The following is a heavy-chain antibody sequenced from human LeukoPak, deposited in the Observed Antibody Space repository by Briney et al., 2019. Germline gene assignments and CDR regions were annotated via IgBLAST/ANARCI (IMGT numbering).Heavy chain of an antibody. V-gene: IGHV3-30*18. Sequence: GGSLRLSCAASGFTFSDYGMHWVRQAPGKGLEWVAVISYDGSNKYYADSVKGRFTISRDNSKNTLYLQMNSLRAEDTAVYYCAKDPSSSWFGDYFDYWGQGTLVTVSS. CDR1: GFTFSDYG. CDR2: ISYDGSNK. D-gene: IGHD6-13*01. J-gene: IGHJ4*02. CDR3: AKDPSSSWFGDYFDY.